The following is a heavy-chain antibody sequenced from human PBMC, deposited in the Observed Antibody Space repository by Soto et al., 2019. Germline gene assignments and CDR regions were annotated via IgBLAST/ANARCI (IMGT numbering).Heavy chain of an antibody. J-gene: IGHJ3*02. V-gene: IGHV3-30*18. CDR3: AKGPFIPVAGTPPGAFDM. Sequence: QVQLVESGGNVVQPGRSLRLSCAASGFILRTYGMHWVRQAPGKGLEWVAVISYSGNKKAYADSVKGRFAISRDNSNNTLYLQIDSLTAADTAVYYCAKGPFIPVAGTPPGAFDMWGQGTMVTVSS. CDR2: ISYSGNKK. CDR1: GFILRTYG. D-gene: IGHD6-19*01.